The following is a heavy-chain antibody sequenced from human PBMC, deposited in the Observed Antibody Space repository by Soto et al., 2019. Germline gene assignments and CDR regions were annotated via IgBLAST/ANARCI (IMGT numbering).Heavy chain of an antibody. V-gene: IGHV1-3*01. CDR1: GYRFTSYA. CDR3: ARLPRAGNFFP. CDR2: INAGNGNT. Sequence: CKAAGYRFTSYAMHWVRQAPGQRLEWMGWINAGNGNTKYSQKFQGRVTITRDTSASTAYMELSSLRSEDTAVYDCARLPRAGNFFPWGPVSLFTFSS. D-gene: IGHD6-13*01. J-gene: IGHJ5*02.